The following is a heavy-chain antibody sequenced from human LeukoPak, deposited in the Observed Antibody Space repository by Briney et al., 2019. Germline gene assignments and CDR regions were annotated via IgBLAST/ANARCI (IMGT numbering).Heavy chain of an antibody. CDR2: INPSGGST. CDR1: GYTFTSYY. D-gene: IGHD3-9*01. J-gene: IGHJ4*02. Sequence: GASVKVSCKASGYTFTSYYMHWVRQAPGQGLEWMGIINPSGGSTSYAQKFQGRATMTRDTSTSTVYMELSSLRSEDTAVYYCARDLCDILTGYCQGYFDYWGQGTLVTVSS. V-gene: IGHV1-46*01. CDR3: ARDLCDILTGYCQGYFDY.